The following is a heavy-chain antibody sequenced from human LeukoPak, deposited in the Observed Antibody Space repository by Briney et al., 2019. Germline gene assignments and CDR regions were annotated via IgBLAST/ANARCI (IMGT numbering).Heavy chain of an antibody. Sequence: GGSLRLSCAASGFTFSSYWMSWVRQAPGKGLEWVANIKQDGSEKYYVDSVKGRFTISRDNAKNSLCLQMNSLRAEDTAVYYCARDGYYYDSSGYLDYWGQGTLVTVSS. CDR2: IKQDGSEK. CDR1: GFTFSSYW. J-gene: IGHJ4*02. V-gene: IGHV3-7*01. D-gene: IGHD3-22*01. CDR3: ARDGYYYDSSGYLDY.